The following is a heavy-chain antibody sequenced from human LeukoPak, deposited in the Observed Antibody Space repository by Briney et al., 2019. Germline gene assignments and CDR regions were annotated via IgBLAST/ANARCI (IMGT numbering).Heavy chain of an antibody. CDR2: IWPDGSNE. CDR3: ANQGYSSGWYVDY. J-gene: IGHJ4*02. CDR1: GFTFNIYG. Sequence: GGSLRLSCAASGFTFNIYGMHWVRQAPGKGLEWVAVIWPDGSNEYYADSVKGRFTVSRDDSKNTLYLQMNSLRAEDTAVYYCANQGYSSGWYVDYWGQGTLVTVSS. D-gene: IGHD6-19*01. V-gene: IGHV3-33*06.